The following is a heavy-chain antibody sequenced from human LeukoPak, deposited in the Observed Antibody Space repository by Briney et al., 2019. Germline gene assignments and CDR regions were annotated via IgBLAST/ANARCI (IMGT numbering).Heavy chain of an antibody. Sequence: SVRVSCKAFGGTFSTYAISWVRQAPGQGLDWMGGSIPIFGTANYAQQFKGRVTITTDESTSTAYMALSRLRSDDAAGYYCPRQYSSSSYYYYYMDVWGKGTTVTVSS. V-gene: IGHV1-69*05. J-gene: IGHJ6*03. CDR3: PRQYSSSSYYYYYMDV. CDR1: GGTFSTYA. D-gene: IGHD6-6*01. CDR2: SIPIFGTA.